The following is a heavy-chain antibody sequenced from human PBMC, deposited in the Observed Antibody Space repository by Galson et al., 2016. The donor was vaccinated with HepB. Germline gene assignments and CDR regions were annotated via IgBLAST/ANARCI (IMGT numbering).Heavy chain of an antibody. Sequence: SLRLSCAASGFTFSSYAMGWLRRAPGKGLECVATISTAGGYAYYADSVKGRLTISRDNTKNTLYLQINSLRGEDTAIYYCAKQSPYYLDYWGQGTQVTVAS. CDR3: AKQSPYYLDY. J-gene: IGHJ4*02. CDR1: GFTFSSYA. V-gene: IGHV3-23*01. CDR2: ISTAGGYA.